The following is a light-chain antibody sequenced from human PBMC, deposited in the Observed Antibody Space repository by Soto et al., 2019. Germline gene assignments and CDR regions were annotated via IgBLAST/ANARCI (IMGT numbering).Light chain of an antibody. CDR3: QQYQNWPLT. V-gene: IGKV3-15*01. Sequence: EIVMTQSPATLSVSPGERATFSCRASQNVGSNLAWYQQRPGQAPSLLIYGASTKATAFPARFSGSGSGTEFTLTISSLQSEDFAVYFCQQYQNWPLTFGPGTKVDVK. CDR2: GAS. J-gene: IGKJ3*01. CDR1: QNVGSN.